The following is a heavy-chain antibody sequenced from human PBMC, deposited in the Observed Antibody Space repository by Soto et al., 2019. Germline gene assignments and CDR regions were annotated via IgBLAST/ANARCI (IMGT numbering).Heavy chain of an antibody. Sequence: SETLSLTCTVSGGSISNKTYYWSWIRQPPGKRLEWIGYVYYSGTTNYNPSLKSRVTISIDMSKNQFSLRLSSVTAADTALYYCARTTAVPNTLRSRYFFDFWGQGTLVTVSS. J-gene: IGHJ4*02. CDR3: ARTTAVPNTLRSRYFFDF. V-gene: IGHV4-61*01. D-gene: IGHD3-9*01. CDR1: GGSISNKTYY. CDR2: VYYSGTT.